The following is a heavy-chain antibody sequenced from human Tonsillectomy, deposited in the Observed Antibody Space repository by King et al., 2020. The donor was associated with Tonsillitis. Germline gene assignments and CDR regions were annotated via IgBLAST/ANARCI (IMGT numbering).Heavy chain of an antibody. D-gene: IGHD1/OR15-1a*01. CDR1: GFTFNDAW. CDR3: ARPRRVTAAGTGGGVDY. Sequence: VQLVETGGGLVKPGGSLRLSCAASGFTFNDAWMSWVRQAPGKGLEWVGRIKSKTDGETSDYIAPVEGRFTISRDDSKNTLYLQMNSLETEDTAVYYCARPRRVTAAGTGGGVDYWGQGTLGTVS. J-gene: IGHJ4*02. V-gene: IGHV3-15*01. CDR2: IKSKTDGETS.